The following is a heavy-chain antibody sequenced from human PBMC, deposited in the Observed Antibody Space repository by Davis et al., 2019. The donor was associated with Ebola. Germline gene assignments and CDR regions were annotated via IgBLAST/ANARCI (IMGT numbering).Heavy chain of an antibody. CDR3: ARARARPLENWFDP. CDR1: GYTFTSYG. CDR2: IIPIFGTA. D-gene: IGHD3-3*01. Sequence: SVKVSCKASGYTFTSYGISWVRQAPGQGLEWMGGIIPIFGTANYAQKFQGRVTITADESTSTAYMELSSLRSDDTAVYYCARARARPLENWFDPWGQGTLVTVSS. V-gene: IGHV1-69*13. J-gene: IGHJ5*02.